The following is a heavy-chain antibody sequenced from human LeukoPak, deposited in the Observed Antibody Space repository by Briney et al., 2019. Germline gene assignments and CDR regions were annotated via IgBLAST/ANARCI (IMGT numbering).Heavy chain of an antibody. D-gene: IGHD2-21*02. Sequence: SETLSLTCTVSGGSISSSSYNWGWIRQPPGKGLEWIGSIYYSGSTYYNPSLKSRVTISVDTSKNQFSLKLSSVTAADTAVYYCARDPFLEPTDDAFDIWGQGTMVTVSS. CDR1: GGSISSSSYN. CDR3: ARDPFLEPTDDAFDI. V-gene: IGHV4-39*07. J-gene: IGHJ3*02. CDR2: IYYSGST.